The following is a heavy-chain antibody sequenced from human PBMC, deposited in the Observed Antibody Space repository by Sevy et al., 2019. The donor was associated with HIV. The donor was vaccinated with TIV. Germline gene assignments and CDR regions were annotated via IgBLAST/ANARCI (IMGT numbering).Heavy chain of an antibody. J-gene: IGHJ6*02. CDR2: TFYRSNWYN. CDR1: GDSVSSNNAA. V-gene: IGHV6-1*01. CDR3: ARDGLTYGGMDV. D-gene: IGHD1-20*01. Sequence: SQTLSLTCAISGDSVSSNNAAWNWIRQSPSRCLEWLGRTFYRSNWYNDYAVSMKGRITINPDTSKNQLSLQLTSVTPEDTAVYYCARDGLTYGGMDVWGQGTTVTVSS.